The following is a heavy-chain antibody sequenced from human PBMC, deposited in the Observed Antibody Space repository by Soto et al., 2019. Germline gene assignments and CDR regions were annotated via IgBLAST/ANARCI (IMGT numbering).Heavy chain of an antibody. Sequence: QVQLVQSGAEVKKPGSSVKVSCKASGGTFSSYTISWVRQAPGQGLEWMGRIIPILGIANSAQKFQGRVTITADKSTSTAYMELSSLRSEDTAVYYCAREGYDSSGSLGYWGQGTLVTVSS. CDR3: AREGYDSSGSLGY. J-gene: IGHJ4*02. D-gene: IGHD3-22*01. V-gene: IGHV1-69*08. CDR2: IIPILGIA. CDR1: GGTFSSYT.